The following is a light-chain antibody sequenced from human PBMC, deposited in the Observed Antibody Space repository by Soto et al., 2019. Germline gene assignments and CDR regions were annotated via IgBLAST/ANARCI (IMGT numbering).Light chain of an antibody. J-gene: IGLJ1*01. V-gene: IGLV2-14*01. CDR3: SSYTSSSTLFV. CDR1: SRDVGGYNY. Sequence: QSVLTQPASVSGSPGQSITISCTGNSRDVGGYNYVSWYQQHPGKAPKLMIYDVSNRPSGVSNRFSGSKSGNTASLTITGLHAVDEADYYCSSYTSSSTLFVFGTGTKVTV. CDR2: DVS.